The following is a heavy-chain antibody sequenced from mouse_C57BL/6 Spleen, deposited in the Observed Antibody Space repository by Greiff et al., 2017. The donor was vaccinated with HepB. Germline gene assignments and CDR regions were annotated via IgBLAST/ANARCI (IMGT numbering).Heavy chain of an antibody. D-gene: IGHD2-5*01. J-gene: IGHJ2*01. V-gene: IGHV1-69*01. CDR2: IDPSDSYT. CDR3: ARREYSNYVVDY. Sequence: QVQLQQPGAELVMPGASVKLSCKTSGYTFTSYWMHWVKQRPGQGLEWIGEIDPSDSYTNYNQKFKGKSTLTVDKSSSTAYMQLSSLTSEDSAVYYCARREYSNYVVDYWGQGTTLTVSS. CDR1: GYTFTSYW.